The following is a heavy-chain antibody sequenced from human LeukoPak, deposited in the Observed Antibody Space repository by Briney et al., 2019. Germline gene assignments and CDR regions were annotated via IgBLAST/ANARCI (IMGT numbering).Heavy chain of an antibody. D-gene: IGHD3-10*02. CDR2: ISSSGSTI. Sequence: PGGSLRLSCTAFGFTFGDYAMSWFRQAPGKGLEWVSYISSSGSTIYYADSVKGRFTISRDNAKNSLYLQMNSLRAEDTAVYYCAELGITMIGGVWGKGTTVTISS. CDR3: AELGITMIGGV. J-gene: IGHJ6*04. V-gene: IGHV3-48*03. CDR1: GFTFGDYA.